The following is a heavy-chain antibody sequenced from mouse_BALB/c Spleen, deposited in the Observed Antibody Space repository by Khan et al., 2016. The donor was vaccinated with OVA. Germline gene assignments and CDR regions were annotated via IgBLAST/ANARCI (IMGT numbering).Heavy chain of an antibody. CDR2: ISYSDST. V-gene: IGHV3-2*02. Sequence: EVQLQESGPGLVKPSQSLSLTCTVTGYSITSDYAWNWIRQFPRNKLEWMGYISYSDSTSYNPSLKSRISITRDTSKNQFFLQLNSVTTEDTATYYCARLNSYFDYWGQGTTLTVSS. J-gene: IGHJ2*01. CDR1: GYSITSDYA. D-gene: IGHD1-3*01. CDR3: ARLNSYFDY.